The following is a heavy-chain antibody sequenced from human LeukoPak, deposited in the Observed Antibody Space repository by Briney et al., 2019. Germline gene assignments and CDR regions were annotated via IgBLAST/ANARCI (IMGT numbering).Heavy chain of an antibody. D-gene: IGHD5-18*01. V-gene: IGHV3-53*01. CDR1: GFTVSSNC. Sequence: PGGSLRLSCAASGFTVSSNCMSWVRQAPGKGLEWVSVIYSGGSTYYADSVKGRFTISRDNSKNTLYLQMNSLRAEDTAVYYCARQSRGYSYGYLGYYYYMDVWGKGTTVTVSS. J-gene: IGHJ6*03. CDR3: ARQSRGYSYGYLGYYYYMDV. CDR2: IYSGGST.